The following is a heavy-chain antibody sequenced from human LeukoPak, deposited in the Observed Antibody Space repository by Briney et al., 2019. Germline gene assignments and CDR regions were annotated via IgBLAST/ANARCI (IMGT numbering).Heavy chain of an antibody. V-gene: IGHV4-4*07. J-gene: IGHJ4*02. Sequence: SETLSLTCTVSGGSISSFYWSWIRQPAGKGLEWIGQIMIGGNTDYNPSLKSRLTISLDTSKNQFSLKLNSMTAADTAVYYCARGGYNYGYIYWGQGTLVTVSS. CDR1: GGSISSFY. CDR2: IMIGGNT. CDR3: ARGGYNYGYIY. D-gene: IGHD5-18*01.